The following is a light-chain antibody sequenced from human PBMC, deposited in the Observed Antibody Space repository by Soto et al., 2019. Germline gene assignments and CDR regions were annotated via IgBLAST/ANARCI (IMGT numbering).Light chain of an antibody. CDR3: SSYAGSSTVV. V-gene: IGLV2-23*02. J-gene: IGLJ2*01. Sequence: QSALTQPASVSGSPGQSITISCTGTSSDVGSWNFVSWYQQHPGKAPRLIIYEVTKRPSGVSNRFSGSKSANTASLTISGLQAEDEADYCCSSYAGSSTVVFGGGTKLTVL. CDR1: SSDVGSWNF. CDR2: EVT.